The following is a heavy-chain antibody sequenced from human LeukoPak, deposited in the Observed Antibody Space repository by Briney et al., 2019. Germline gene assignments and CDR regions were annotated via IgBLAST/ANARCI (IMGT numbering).Heavy chain of an antibody. J-gene: IGHJ3*01. CDR3: ARENYYDTSGYYIVSGFDL. CDR2: IDQDGSDK. V-gene: IGHV3-7*01. D-gene: IGHD3-22*01. CDR1: GFSFSSYW. Sequence: GGSLRLSCAASGFSFSSYWMNWVRQAPGRGLEWVANIDQDGSDKYYVDSVRGRFTISRDNAKNSLFLEMDSLRAEDTAVYYCARENYYDTSGYYIVSGFDLWGQGTMVTVSS.